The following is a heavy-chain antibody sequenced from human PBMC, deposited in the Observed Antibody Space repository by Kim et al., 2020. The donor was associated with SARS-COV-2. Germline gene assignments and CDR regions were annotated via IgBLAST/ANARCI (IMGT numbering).Heavy chain of an antibody. Sequence: ASVKVSCKASGYTFTSNHMHWVRQAPGQGLEWMGMITPSGDITHYSQTFQGRLTLTTDTSTSTVYMELSSLRSEDTAVYFCVRDLSGARTFDYWGQGTLVTVSS. CDR3: VRDLSGARTFDY. CDR2: ITPSGDIT. CDR1: GYTFTSNH. J-gene: IGHJ4*02. V-gene: IGHV1-46*01. D-gene: IGHD2-15*01.